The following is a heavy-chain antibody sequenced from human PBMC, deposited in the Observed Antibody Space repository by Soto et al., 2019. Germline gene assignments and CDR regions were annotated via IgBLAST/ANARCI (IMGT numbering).Heavy chain of an antibody. D-gene: IGHD1-1*01. J-gene: IGHJ4*02. CDR1: GFTFSNAW. CDR2: IKSRTDGGTK. V-gene: IGHV3-15*01. Sequence: EVQLVESGGGLVKPGGSLRLSCAASGFTFSNAWMSWVRQAPGKGLEWVGSIKSRTDGGTKDYAAPVKGRFTISRDDSKNTLYLQMNSLKTEDTAVYYCTTDPLTTGTTADYWGQGTLVTVSS. CDR3: TTDPLTTGTTADY.